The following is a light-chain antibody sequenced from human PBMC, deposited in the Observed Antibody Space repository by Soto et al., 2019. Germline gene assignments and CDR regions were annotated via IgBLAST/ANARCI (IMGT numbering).Light chain of an antibody. CDR2: DAS. Sequence: EIVLTQSPATLSLSPGERATLSCRASQSVSSYLAWYQQKPGQAPRLLIYDASNRATGIPARFSGGGSGTDFTLNISSLEPEAFAVYYCQQRFNWPRFTFGQGTKREIK. CDR3: QQRFNWPRFT. J-gene: IGKJ2*01. V-gene: IGKV3-11*01. CDR1: QSVSSY.